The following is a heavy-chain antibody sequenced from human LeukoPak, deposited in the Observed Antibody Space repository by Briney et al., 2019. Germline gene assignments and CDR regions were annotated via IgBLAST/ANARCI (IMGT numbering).Heavy chain of an antibody. Sequence: PSETLSLTCTVSGGSISSYYWSWIRQPPGKGLEWIGYIYYSGSTNYNPSLKSRVTISVDTSKNQFSLKLSSVTAADTAVHYCARHAPNDYGDYQYFDYWGQGTLVTVSS. V-gene: IGHV4-59*08. CDR1: GGSISSYY. CDR2: IYYSGST. J-gene: IGHJ4*02. CDR3: ARHAPNDYGDYQYFDY. D-gene: IGHD4-17*01.